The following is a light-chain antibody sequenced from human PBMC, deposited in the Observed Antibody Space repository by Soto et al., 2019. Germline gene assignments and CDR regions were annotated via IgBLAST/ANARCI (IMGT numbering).Light chain of an antibody. J-gene: IGLJ3*02. CDR3: QTWGTGIWV. CDR2: LNSDGSH. CDR1: RGHSTYA. Sequence: QPVVTQSPSASASLGASVKLTCTLSRGHSTYAIAWHQQQPEKGPRYLMNLNSDGSHSKGDGIPDRFSGSSSGTERYLTISSLQSEDEADYYCQTWGTGIWVFGGGTKLTVL. V-gene: IGLV4-69*01.